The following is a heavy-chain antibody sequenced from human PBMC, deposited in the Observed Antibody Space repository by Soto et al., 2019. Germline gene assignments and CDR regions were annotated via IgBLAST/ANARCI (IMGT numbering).Heavy chain of an antibody. Sequence: QVQLVQSGAEEKKPGASVKVSCKASGYTFTSYAMHWVRQAPGQRLEWMGWINAGNGNTKYSQKFQDRVTITRDTSACPAYMQLSSLRSEDTAVYSCARSSVVVTALDYWGQGTLVTVSS. J-gene: IGHJ4*02. V-gene: IGHV1-3*05. CDR3: ARSSVVVTALDY. CDR1: GYTFTSYA. D-gene: IGHD2-21*02. CDR2: INAGNGNT.